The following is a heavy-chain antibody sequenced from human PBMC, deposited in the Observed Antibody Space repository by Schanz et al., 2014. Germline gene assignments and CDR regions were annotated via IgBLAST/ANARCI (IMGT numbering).Heavy chain of an antibody. J-gene: IGHJ4*02. D-gene: IGHD5-12*01. CDR1: GFTFSSYG. CDR2: ISYDGSNK. CDR3: ARDRRSGYALDF. V-gene: IGHV3-30*03. Sequence: QVQLVESGGGVVQPGRSLRLSCAVSGFTFSSYGMHWVRQAPGKGLEWVALISYDGSNKHYADSVKGRFTISRDNSKKTLYVQMNRLRAEDTAVYYCARDRRSGYALDFWGQGTLVTVSS.